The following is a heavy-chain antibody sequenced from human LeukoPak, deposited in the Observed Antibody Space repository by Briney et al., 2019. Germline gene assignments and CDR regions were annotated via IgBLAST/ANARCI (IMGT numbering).Heavy chain of an antibody. D-gene: IGHD1-26*01. CDR3: ARDQYSRSLGAFDI. CDR1: EFIFDNYN. CDR2: ISSSSSVV. Sequence: GGSLRLSCAASEFIFDNYNINWVRQAPGKGLEWLSYISSSSSVVLYADSVKGRLTISRHSAKNSVYLQLNCLRDEDTAVYYCARDQYSRSLGAFDIWGPGTLVIVSS. J-gene: IGHJ3*02. V-gene: IGHV3-48*02.